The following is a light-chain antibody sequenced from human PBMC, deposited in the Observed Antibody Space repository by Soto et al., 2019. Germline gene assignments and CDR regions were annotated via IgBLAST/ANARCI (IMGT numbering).Light chain of an antibody. CDR1: SSDVGGYNY. J-gene: IGLJ2*01. V-gene: IGLV2-8*01. CDR3: SSYAGNNVLV. CDR2: EVN. Sequence: QSALTQPPSASGSPGQSVTIPCTGTSSDVGGYNYVSWYQQHPGKAPRLMIYEVNKRPSGVPYRFSGSKSANTASLTVSGLQADDEEVYYCSSYAGNNVLVFGGGTKLTVL.